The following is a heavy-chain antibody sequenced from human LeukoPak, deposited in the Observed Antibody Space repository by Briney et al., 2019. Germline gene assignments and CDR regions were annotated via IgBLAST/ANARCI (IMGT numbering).Heavy chain of an antibody. CDR2: ISSSGSTI. CDR3: ARKSSYVDV. V-gene: IGHV3-48*04. D-gene: IGHD3-16*01. CDR1: GFTFTAYT. J-gene: IGHJ6*04. Sequence: GGSLRLSCAASGFTFTAYTINWVRQAPGKGLEWVSYISSSGSTIHYADSVKGRFTSSRDNAKNSLYLQMNSLRAEDTAVYYCARKSSYVDVWGKGTTVTVSS.